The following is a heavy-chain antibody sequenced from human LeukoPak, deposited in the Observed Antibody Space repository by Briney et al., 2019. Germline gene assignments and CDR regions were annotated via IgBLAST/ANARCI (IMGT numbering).Heavy chain of an antibody. J-gene: IGHJ4*02. Sequence: SETLSLTCAVYGGSFSGYYWSWIRQPPGKGLEWIGEINHSGSTNYNPSLKSRVTISVDTSKNQFSLKLSSVTAADTAVCYCARGRGYSGYDTTDYWGQGTLVTVSS. V-gene: IGHV4-34*01. CDR1: GGSFSGYY. CDR3: ARGRGYSGYDTTDY. D-gene: IGHD5-12*01. CDR2: INHSGST.